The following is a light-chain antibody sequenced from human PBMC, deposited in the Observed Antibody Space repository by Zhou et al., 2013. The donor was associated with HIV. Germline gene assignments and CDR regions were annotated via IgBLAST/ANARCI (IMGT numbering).Light chain of an antibody. J-gene: IGKJ1*01. Sequence: AIWMTQSPSLLSASTGDRVTINCRMSQGISSYLGWYQQKPGKAPELLIYAASTLQSGVPSRFSGSGSGTDFTLTISCLQSEDFATYYCQKCDSAPRTFGPGT. V-gene: IGKV1D-8*02. CDR3: QKCDSAPRT. CDR1: QGISSY. CDR2: AAS.